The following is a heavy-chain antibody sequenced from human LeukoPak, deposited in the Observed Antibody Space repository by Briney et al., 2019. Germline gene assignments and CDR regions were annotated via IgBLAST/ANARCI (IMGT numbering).Heavy chain of an antibody. D-gene: IGHD2-2*01. CDR2: IYYSGST. CDR3: ARVYIVVVPAHAMAPPYYYGMDV. CDR1: GGSISSSYYY. Sequence: PSETLSLTCTVSGGSISSSYYYWGWIRQPPGKGLEWIGYIYYSGSTYYNPSLKSRVTISVDMSKNQFSLKLSSVTAADTAVYYCARVYIVVVPAHAMAPPYYYGMDVWGQGTTVTVSS. V-gene: IGHV4-31*03. J-gene: IGHJ6*02.